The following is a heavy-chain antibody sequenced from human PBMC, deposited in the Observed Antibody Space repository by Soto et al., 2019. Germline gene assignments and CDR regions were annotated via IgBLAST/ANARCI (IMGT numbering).Heavy chain of an antibody. J-gene: IGHJ4*02. CDR3: AHRLYSSAWPWDSGVFDY. V-gene: IGHV2-5*02. CDR1: GFSLSTGGVG. D-gene: IGHD6-19*01. Sequence: QITLKESGPTLVKPTQTLTLTCTFSGFSLSTGGVGVGWIRQPPGKALEWLALIYWDDDKRYSPSLKSRLTITTDPSKNQMALTMTNMDPVDTATYYCAHRLYSSAWPWDSGVFDYWGQGTLVTVSS. CDR2: IYWDDDK.